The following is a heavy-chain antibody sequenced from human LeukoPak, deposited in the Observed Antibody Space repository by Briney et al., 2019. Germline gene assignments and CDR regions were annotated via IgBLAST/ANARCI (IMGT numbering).Heavy chain of an antibody. D-gene: IGHD3-3*01. V-gene: IGHV3-7*01. CDR1: GFTFSSYW. Sequence: PGGSLRLSCAASGFTFSSYWMSWVRQAPGKGLEWVANIKQDGSEKYYVDSVKGRFTISRDNAKNSLYLQMNSLRAEDTAVYYCARVFRDYDFWSGYYFDYWGQGTLDTVSS. CDR3: ARVFRDYDFWSGYYFDY. CDR2: IKQDGSEK. J-gene: IGHJ4*02.